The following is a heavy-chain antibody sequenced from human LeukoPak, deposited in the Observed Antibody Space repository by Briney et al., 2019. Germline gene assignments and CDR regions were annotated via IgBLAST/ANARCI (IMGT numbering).Heavy chain of an antibody. V-gene: IGHV3-23*01. CDR2: IGGTGYST. CDR3: AKGGLWFGESHLDY. Sequence: GGSLRLSCAASGFTFSSYAMSWVRQAPGKGLEWVSAIGGTGYSTYYADSVKGRFSISRDNSKNTLYLQMNSLRAEDTAVYYCAKGGLWFGESHLDYWGQGTLVTVSS. D-gene: IGHD3-10*01. CDR1: GFTFSSYA. J-gene: IGHJ4*02.